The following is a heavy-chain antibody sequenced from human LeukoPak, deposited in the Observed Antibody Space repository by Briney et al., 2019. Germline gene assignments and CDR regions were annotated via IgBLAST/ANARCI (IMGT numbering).Heavy chain of an antibody. D-gene: IGHD2-2*01. CDR1: GYTFTGFY. CDR2: LIPSRGTP. Sequence: PWASVKVSCEASGYTFTGFYIHWVRQAPGQGLEWMAKLIPSRGTPSYAQKFQGRVTVTSDTSTSAVHMELSSLRSDDSAVYYCARGPRQHSDSWGQGTLVSVSS. J-gene: IGHJ4*02. CDR3: ARGPRQHSDS. V-gene: IGHV1-46*01.